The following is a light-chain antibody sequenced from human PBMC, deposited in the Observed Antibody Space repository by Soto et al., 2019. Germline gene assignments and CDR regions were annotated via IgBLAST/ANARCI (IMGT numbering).Light chain of an antibody. CDR3: QQYHSYSLT. J-gene: IGKJ4*01. CDR2: KAS. V-gene: IGKV1-5*03. Sequence: DIQMTQSPSTLSASVGDRVTITCRASQSISSWLAWYQQKPGKAPKLLIYKASSLEGGVPSRFSGSGSGTDFTLTISSLQPDDVATYYDQQYHSYSLTFGRGTKVDIK. CDR1: QSISSW.